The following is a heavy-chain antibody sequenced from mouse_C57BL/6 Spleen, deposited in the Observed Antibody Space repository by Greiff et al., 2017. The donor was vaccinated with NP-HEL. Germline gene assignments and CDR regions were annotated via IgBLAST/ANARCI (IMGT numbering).Heavy chain of an antibody. Sequence: QVQLQQPGAELVKPGASVKMSCKASGYTFTSYWITWVKQRPGHGLEWIGALYPGSGSTNYNEKFKSKATLTVDTSSSTAYMQLSSLTSEDSAVYYCARSNDYPDYWGQGTTLTVSS. D-gene: IGHD2-4*01. CDR3: ARSNDYPDY. V-gene: IGHV1-55*01. CDR2: LYPGSGST. CDR1: GYTFTSYW. J-gene: IGHJ2*01.